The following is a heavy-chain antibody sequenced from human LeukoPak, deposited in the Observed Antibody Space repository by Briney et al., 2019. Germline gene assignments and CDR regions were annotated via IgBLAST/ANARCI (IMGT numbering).Heavy chain of an antibody. CDR3: ARAGPMVRGVPSYYYYGMDV. D-gene: IGHD3-10*01. Sequence: SETLSLTCTVSGYSISSGYYWGWIRQPPGKGLEWIGSIYHSGSTYYNPSLKSRVTISVDTSKNQFSLKLSSVTAADTAVYYCARAGPMVRGVPSYYYYGMDVWGQGTTVTVSS. CDR2: IYHSGST. V-gene: IGHV4-38-2*02. CDR1: GYSISSGYY. J-gene: IGHJ6*02.